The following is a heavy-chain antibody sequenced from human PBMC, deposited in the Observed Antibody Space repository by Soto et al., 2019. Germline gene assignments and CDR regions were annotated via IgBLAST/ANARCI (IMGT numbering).Heavy chain of an antibody. CDR2: INPSGGST. CDR1: GYTFTSYY. Sequence: NHGASVKVSCKASGYTFTSYYMHWVRQAPGQGLEWMGIINPSGGSTSYAQKFQGRVTMTRDTSTSTVYMELSSLRSEDTAVYYCARERLVGATFSDFDYWGQGTLVTVSS. D-gene: IGHD1-26*01. V-gene: IGHV1-46*01. CDR3: ARERLVGATFSDFDY. J-gene: IGHJ4*02.